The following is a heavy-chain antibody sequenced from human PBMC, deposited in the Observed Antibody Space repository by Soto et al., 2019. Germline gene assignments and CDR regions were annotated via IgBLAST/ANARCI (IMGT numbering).Heavy chain of an antibody. CDR1: GFTFSSYA. Sequence: PGGSLRLSCAASGFTFSSYAMSWVRQAPGKGLEWVSAISGSGGTTYYADSVKGRFTISRDNSKNTLYLQMNSLRAEDTAIYYCAKDQGYSSSFHWFDPWGQGTLVTVSS. CDR2: ISGSGGTT. D-gene: IGHD6-13*01. CDR3: AKDQGYSSSFHWFDP. V-gene: IGHV3-23*01. J-gene: IGHJ5*02.